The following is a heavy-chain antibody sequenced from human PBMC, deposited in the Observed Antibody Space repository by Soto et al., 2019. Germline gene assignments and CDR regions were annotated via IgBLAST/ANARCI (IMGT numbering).Heavy chain of an antibody. Sequence: PGGSLRLSCAASGFTFSSYAMSWVRQAPGKGLEWVSAISGSGGSTYYADSVKGRFTISRDNSKNTLYLQMNSLRAEDTAVYYCAKDVSYYYDSSGSDPWGQGTLVTVSS. J-gene: IGHJ5*02. V-gene: IGHV3-23*01. CDR3: AKDVSYYYDSSGSDP. CDR1: GFTFSSYA. CDR2: ISGSGGST. D-gene: IGHD3-22*01.